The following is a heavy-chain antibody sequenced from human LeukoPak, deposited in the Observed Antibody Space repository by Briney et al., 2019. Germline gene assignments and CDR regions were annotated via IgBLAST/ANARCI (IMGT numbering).Heavy chain of an antibody. D-gene: IGHD5-18*01. CDR3: ARHSYVAVQDY. CDR1: GGSISSSSYY. J-gene: IGHJ4*02. CDR2: IYYSGST. V-gene: IGHV4-39*01. Sequence: PSETLSLTCTVSGGSISSSSYYWGWIRQPPGKGLEWIGSIYYSGSTYYNPSLKSRVTISVDTSKNQFSLKLSSVTAADTAVYYCARHSYVAVQDYSGQGTLVTVSS.